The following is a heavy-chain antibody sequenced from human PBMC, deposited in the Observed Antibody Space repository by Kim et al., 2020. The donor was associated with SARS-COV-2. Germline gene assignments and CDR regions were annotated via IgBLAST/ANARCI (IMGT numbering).Heavy chain of an antibody. D-gene: IGHD4-17*01. CDR3: AREYFGVTTVTTAPLHFDY. Sequence: SETLSLTCTVSGGSISSSSYYWGWIRQPPGKGLEWIGSIYYSGSTYYNPSLKSRVTISVDTSKNQFSLKLSSVTAADTAVYYCAREYFGVTTVTTAPLHFDYWGQGTLVTVSS. J-gene: IGHJ4*02. CDR2: IYYSGST. V-gene: IGHV4-39*07. CDR1: GGSISSSSYY.